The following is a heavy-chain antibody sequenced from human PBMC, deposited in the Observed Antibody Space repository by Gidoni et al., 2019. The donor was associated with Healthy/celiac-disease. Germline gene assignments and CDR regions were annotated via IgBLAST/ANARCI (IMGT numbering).Heavy chain of an antibody. CDR2: IYYSGST. D-gene: IGHD3-22*01. CDR3: ARDRYYDSSGPVNYYYYGMDV. CDR1: GGSISSGGYY. J-gene: IGHJ6*02. V-gene: IGHV4-31*03. Sequence: QVQLQESGPGLVKPSQTLSLTCTVSGGSISSGGYYWRWIRQHPGKGLEWIGYIYYSGSTYYNPSLKRRVTISVDTSKNQFSLKLSSVTAADTAVYYCARDRYYDSSGPVNYYYYGMDVWGQGTTVTVSS.